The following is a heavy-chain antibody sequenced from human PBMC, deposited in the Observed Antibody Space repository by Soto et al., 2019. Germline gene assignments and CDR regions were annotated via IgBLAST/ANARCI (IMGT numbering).Heavy chain of an antibody. J-gene: IGHJ5*02. CDR3: ARGSEQQLGNWLDP. D-gene: IGHD6-13*01. CDR2: INAGNGNT. CDR1: GYTFTSYA. Sequence: ASVKVSCKASGYTFTSYAMHWVRQAPGQRLEWMGWINAGNGNTKYSQKFQGRVTITRDTSASTAYMELSSLRSEDTAVYYCARGSEQQLGNWLDPWGQGTLVTVSS. V-gene: IGHV1-3*01.